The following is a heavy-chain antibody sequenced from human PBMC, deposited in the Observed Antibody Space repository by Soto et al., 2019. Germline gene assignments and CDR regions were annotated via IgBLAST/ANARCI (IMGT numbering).Heavy chain of an antibody. CDR2: IYAGDSDT. CDR3: ATSAYFSGYAYGKGH. CDR1: GYTFTSYW. D-gene: IGHD5-12*01. J-gene: IGHJ4*02. Sequence: PGESLKISCKASGYTFTSYWISWVRQMPGKGLEWMGIIYAGDSDTRYSPSFQGQVTISVDKSITTAYLQWSRLKASDTAMYYCATSAYFSGYAYGKGHWGQGTLVTVYS. V-gene: IGHV5-51*01.